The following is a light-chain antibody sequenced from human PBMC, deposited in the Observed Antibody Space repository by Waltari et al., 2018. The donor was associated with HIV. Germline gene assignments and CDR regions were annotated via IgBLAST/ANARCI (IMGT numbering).Light chain of an antibody. V-gene: IGKV1-39*01. J-gene: IGKJ2*01. Sequence: DIQMTQSPSSLSASVGDRVTITCRASQSIRSYLNWYQQKPGKAPNLLIYDASSLQSGVPSRFSGSGSGTHVTLTISSLQPEDFATYYCQQRYNTPPYTFGQGTKLDIK. CDR1: QSIRSY. CDR3: QQRYNTPPYT. CDR2: DAS.